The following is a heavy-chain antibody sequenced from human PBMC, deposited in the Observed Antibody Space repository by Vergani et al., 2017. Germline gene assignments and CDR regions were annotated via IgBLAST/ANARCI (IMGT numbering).Heavy chain of an antibody. CDR3: ATIGYRRWGYYFDY. J-gene: IGHJ4*02. Sequence: QVQLQESGPGLGKPPGTLSLTCAVSGDSISSNNCWTWVRQPPGKGLEGFGEICHTEDTKYSPSLKSRVTVSVDVSRNLFSLSLISVTAADTAVYYCATIGYRRWGYYFDYWGQGILVTVSS. CDR2: ICHTEDT. V-gene: IGHV4-4*03. CDR1: GDSISSNNC. D-gene: IGHD2-2*02.